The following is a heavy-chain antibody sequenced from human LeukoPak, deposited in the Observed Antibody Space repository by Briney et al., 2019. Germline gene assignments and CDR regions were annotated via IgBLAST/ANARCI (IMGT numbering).Heavy chain of an antibody. D-gene: IGHD3-9*01. J-gene: IGHJ4*02. CDR3: AHILTGNYMDY. CDR1: GYTFNSYG. V-gene: IGHV1-18*01. CDR2: SSAYNGNT. Sequence: ASVKVSCKASGYTFNSYGFSWVRQAPGQGLEWMGWSSAYNGNTNDAQKLQGRVTMTIDTSTTTACMELESLSADDTAVYYCAHILTGNYMDYWGQGTLVTVSS.